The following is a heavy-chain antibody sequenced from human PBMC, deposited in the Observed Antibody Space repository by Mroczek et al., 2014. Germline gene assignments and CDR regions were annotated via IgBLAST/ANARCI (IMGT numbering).Heavy chain of an antibody. CDR2: TSDRVRH. CDR3: ASPGYCTSTYCSNWFAS. CDR1: CGSVNVIL. D-gene: IGHD2-2*01. Sequence: AVVCGSVNVILLEXDRPAPPEGDVEWIGRNTSDRVRHQRXPYPPRGRVTISVDTSKNQFSLKLNSVTAADTAVYYCASPGYCTSTYCSNWFASWGQGTLVTVSS. J-gene: IGHJ5*01. V-gene: IGHV4-34*01.